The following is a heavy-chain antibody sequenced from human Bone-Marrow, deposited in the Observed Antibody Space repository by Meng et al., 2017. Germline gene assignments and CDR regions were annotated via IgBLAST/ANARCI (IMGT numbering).Heavy chain of an antibody. CDR3: AKDLGSGCWHGLDV. Sequence: SETLSLTCTVSGGSISGPFWSWIRQPPGKELEWIGYIHYSGNTNYNPSPGGRVTISVDTSRNQFSLKFNSVTTADTAVYFWAKDLGSGCWHGLDVWGQGTTVTVSS. J-gene: IGHJ6*02. D-gene: IGHD3-10*01. CDR1: GGSISGPF. V-gene: IGHV4-59*11. CDR2: IHYSGNT.